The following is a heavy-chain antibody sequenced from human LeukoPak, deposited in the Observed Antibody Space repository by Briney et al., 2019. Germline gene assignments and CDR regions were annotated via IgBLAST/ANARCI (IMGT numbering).Heavy chain of an antibody. J-gene: IGHJ4*02. D-gene: IGHD6-13*01. CDR3: ARWGSSSWSEPYYFDY. CDR1: GGSISSGGYS. Sequence: SETLSLTCAVSGGSISSGGYSWSWIRQPPGKGLEWIGYIYHSGSTYYNPSLKSRVTISVDRSKNQFSLKLSSVTAADTAVYYCARWGSSSWSEPYYFDYWGQGTLVTVSS. V-gene: IGHV4-30-2*01. CDR2: IYHSGST.